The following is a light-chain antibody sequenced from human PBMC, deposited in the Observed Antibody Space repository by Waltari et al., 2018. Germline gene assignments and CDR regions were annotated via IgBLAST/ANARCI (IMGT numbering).Light chain of an antibody. J-gene: IGKJ1*01. CDR1: QKISSY. Sequence: DIQMTQSPSSLSASVEDRVTITCRARQKISSYLNWYQQKPGTAPRLLIYDASRLQSGVPSRFSGSGSGTDFTLTISSLQPEDFGTYDCQQTYTTPRTFGQGTKVETK. CDR2: DAS. CDR3: QQTYTTPRT. V-gene: IGKV1-39*01.